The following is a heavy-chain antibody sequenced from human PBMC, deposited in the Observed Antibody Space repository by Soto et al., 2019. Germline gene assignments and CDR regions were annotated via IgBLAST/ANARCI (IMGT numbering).Heavy chain of an antibody. CDR2: ISGSGAAT. D-gene: IGHD3-22*01. CDR1: GFAFSSYA. J-gene: IGHJ4*02. CDR3: AKRSRDQRDGSGYYSQFDY. V-gene: IGHV3-23*01. Sequence: EVQLLESGGGLVQPGGSLRLSCAASGFAFSSYAMSWVRQAPGKGLEWVSAISGSGAATYYADYVKGRFTISRDNSKTTVYLQMNTLRAEDTAVYYCAKRSRDQRDGSGYYSQFDYWGQGTLVTVSS.